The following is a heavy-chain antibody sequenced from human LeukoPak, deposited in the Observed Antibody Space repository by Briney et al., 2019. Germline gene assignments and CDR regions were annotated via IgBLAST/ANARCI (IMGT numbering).Heavy chain of an antibody. V-gene: IGHV3-74*01. J-gene: IGHJ4*02. CDR1: GFTFSSYW. Sequence: GGSLRLSYAASGFTFSSYWMHWVRQAPGKGLVWVSRINSDGSSTIYADAVKGRYTISRDNAKNTLYLQMNSLRAEDTAVYYCVRGYGGNTFDYWGQGTLATVSS. CDR3: VRGYGGNTFDY. D-gene: IGHD4/OR15-4a*01. CDR2: INSDGSST.